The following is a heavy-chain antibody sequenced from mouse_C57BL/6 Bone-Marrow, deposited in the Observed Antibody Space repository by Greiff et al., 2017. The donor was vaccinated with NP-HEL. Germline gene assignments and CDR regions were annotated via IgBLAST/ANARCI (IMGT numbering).Heavy chain of an antibody. V-gene: IGHV1-84*01. Sequence: QVQLQQSGPELVKPGASVKISCKASGYTFTDYYINWVKQRPGQGLEWIGWIYPGSGNTKYTEKLKGKATLTVDNSSSTAYMQLSSLTSEDSAVYFCSREDSSGYDDYWGQGTTLTVSS. CDR3: SREDSSGYDDY. D-gene: IGHD3-2*02. CDR2: IYPGSGNT. CDR1: GYTFTDYY. J-gene: IGHJ2*01.